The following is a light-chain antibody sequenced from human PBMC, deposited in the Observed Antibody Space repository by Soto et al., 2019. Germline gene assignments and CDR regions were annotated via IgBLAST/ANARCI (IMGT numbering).Light chain of an antibody. J-gene: IGLJ3*02. CDR3: VLYRGYGDWV. Sequence: QAVVTQEPSFSESPGRTVTLTCGLNSGSVSSSSYPSWYQQTPGQAPRTLIYSTNTRSSGVTDRFSGSILGNKASLTITGDQADDDSDYYCVLYRGYGDWVFGGGTKETVL. V-gene: IGLV8-61*01. CDR2: STN. CDR1: SGSVSSSSY.